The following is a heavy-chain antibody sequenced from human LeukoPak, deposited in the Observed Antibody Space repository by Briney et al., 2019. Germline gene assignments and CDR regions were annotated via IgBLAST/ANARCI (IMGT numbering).Heavy chain of an antibody. D-gene: IGHD3-16*02. J-gene: IGHJ3*02. CDR2: IYHSGST. CDR1: GYSISSGYY. Sequence: PSETLSLTCAVSGYSISSGYYWGWTRQPPGKGLEWIGSIYHSGSTYYNPSLKSRVTISVDTSKNQFSLKLSSVTAADTAVYYCARGVMITFGGVIVHSHAFDIWGQGTMVTVSS. V-gene: IGHV4-38-2*01. CDR3: ARGVMITFGGVIVHSHAFDI.